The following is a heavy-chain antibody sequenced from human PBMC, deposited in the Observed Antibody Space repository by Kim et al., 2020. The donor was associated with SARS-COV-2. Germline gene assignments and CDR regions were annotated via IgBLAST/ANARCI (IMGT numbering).Heavy chain of an antibody. J-gene: IGHJ4*03. D-gene: IGHD4-17*01. CDR1: GFTFSRYG. CDR2: ISYDRNNQ. CDR3: SKDDYADY. V-gene: IGHV3-30*18. Sequence: GGSLRLSCAGSGFTFSRYGMHWVRQAPGKGLEWLAGISYDRNNQYYADSATGRFTISRDNSKNTHYLQLHSHSTEDMAIYYCSKDDYADYG.